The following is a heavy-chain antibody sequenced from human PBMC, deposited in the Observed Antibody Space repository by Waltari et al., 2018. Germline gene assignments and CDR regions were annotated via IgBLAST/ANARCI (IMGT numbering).Heavy chain of an antibody. J-gene: IGHJ4*02. CDR1: GGTFSSYA. Sequence: QVQLVPSGAAVKKPGSSVTVSCKASGGTFSSYARRWVRQATGQGLEVMGRIIPIFGTANYAQKFQGRVTITADKSTSTAYMELSSLRSEDTAVYYCARDPDYSEGDWGQGTLVTVSS. D-gene: IGHD2-15*01. CDR2: IIPIFGTA. CDR3: ARDPDYSEGD. V-gene: IGHV1-69*08.